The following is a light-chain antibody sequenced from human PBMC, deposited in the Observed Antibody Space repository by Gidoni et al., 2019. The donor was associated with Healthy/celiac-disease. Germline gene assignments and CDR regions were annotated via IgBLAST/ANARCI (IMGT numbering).Light chain of an antibody. J-gene: IGKJ5*01. Sequence: EIVLTQSPGTLSLSPGERANLSCRASQSVSSSYLAWYQQKPGQAPRLLIYGASSRATGIPDRFSGSGSVTDLTLTISRLEPEDFAVYYCQQYGSSPSITFGQGTRLEIK. V-gene: IGKV3-20*01. CDR3: QQYGSSPSIT. CDR2: GAS. CDR1: QSVSSSY.